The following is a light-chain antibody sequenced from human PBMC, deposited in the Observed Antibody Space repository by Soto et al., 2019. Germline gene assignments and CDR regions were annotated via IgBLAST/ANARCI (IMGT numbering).Light chain of an antibody. J-gene: IGKJ1*01. CDR1: QSVIY. V-gene: IGKV3-20*01. CDR2: GAS. CDR3: HQYGIVPWT. Sequence: PGERATLSCRASQSVIYLAWYQQKPGQAPRLLFYGASNRATGIPGRFSGSGSGTDFTLTISRMEPEDSAVYYCHQYGIVPWTFGQGTKVDIK.